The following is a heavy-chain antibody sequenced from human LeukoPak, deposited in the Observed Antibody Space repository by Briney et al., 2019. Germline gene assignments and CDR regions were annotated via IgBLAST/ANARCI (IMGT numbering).Heavy chain of an antibody. CDR2: ISRSGSTK. CDR1: GFTFSDYN. CDR3: AREMGGYPCDY. V-gene: IGHV3-11*04. D-gene: IGHD5-12*01. J-gene: IGHJ4*02. Sequence: GGSLRLSCAASGFTFSDYNMRWIRQAPGKGLEWVSSISRSGSTKYYADSVKGRFTISRDNAENSLYLQMNSLTAEDTAIYYCAREMGGYPCDYWGQGTLVTVSS.